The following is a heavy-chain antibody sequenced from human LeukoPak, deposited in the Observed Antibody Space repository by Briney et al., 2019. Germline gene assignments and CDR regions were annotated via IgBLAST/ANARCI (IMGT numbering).Heavy chain of an antibody. Sequence: PGGSLRLSCAASGFTFSSYWMSWVRQAPGKGLEWVANIKQDGSEKYYVDSVKGRFTISRDNAKNSLYLQMNSLRAEDTAVYYCAREYDFWSGYYWPPKKNWFDPWGQGTLVTVSS. D-gene: IGHD3-3*01. CDR1: GFTFSSYW. J-gene: IGHJ5*02. CDR2: IKQDGSEK. CDR3: AREYDFWSGYYWPPKKNWFDP. V-gene: IGHV3-7*01.